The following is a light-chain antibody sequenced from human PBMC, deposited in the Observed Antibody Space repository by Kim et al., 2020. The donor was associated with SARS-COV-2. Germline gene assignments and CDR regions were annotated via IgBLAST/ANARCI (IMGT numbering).Light chain of an antibody. CDR3: QAGDSNAVV. CDR1: KLGDKN. CDR2: EDY. J-gene: IGLJ3*02. V-gene: IGLV3-1*01. Sequence: SYELTQPPSVSVSPGQTASITCSGDKLGDKNVCWYQQKPGQSPVLVIYEDYKRPTGIPERYSGSNSGNASTPTISGTQAMDEADYYCQAGDSNAVVFGGGTELNVL.